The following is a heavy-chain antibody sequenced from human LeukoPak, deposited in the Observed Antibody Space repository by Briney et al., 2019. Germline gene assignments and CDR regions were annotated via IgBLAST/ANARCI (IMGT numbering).Heavy chain of an antibody. CDR1: GGTFSSYA. CDR3: AREVMGATFANWFDP. V-gene: IGHV1-69*04. J-gene: IGHJ5*02. CDR2: IIPILGIA. D-gene: IGHD1-26*01. Sequence: SVKVSCKASGGTFSSYAISWVRQAPGQGLEWMGRIIPILGIANYAQKLQGRVTMTTDTSTSTAYMELRSLRSDDTAVYYCAREVMGATFANWFDPWGQGTLVTVSS.